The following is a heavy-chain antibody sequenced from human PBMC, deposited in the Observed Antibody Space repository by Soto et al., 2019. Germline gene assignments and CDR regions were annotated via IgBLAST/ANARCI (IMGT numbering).Heavy chain of an antibody. CDR2: FEHXDGEK. J-gene: IGHJ5*02. D-gene: IGHD3-10*01. V-gene: IGHV1-24*01. CDR1: GSTLTDLS. Sequence: GXSVKVSCKVSGSTLTDLSMHWVRQAPGKGLEWMGGFEHXDGEKXYAQKFKGRVXXTEDTYTXXDYTELRSMRSEDTAVYYCATDPSMVRGETFDPWGQGTLVTVSS. CDR3: ATDPSMVRGETFDP.